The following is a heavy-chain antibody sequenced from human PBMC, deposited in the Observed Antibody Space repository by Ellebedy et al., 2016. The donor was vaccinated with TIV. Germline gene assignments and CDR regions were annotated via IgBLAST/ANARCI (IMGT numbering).Heavy chain of an antibody. V-gene: IGHV3-23*01. D-gene: IGHD2-2*01. CDR2: ISGSGGST. J-gene: IGHJ4*02. CDR3: AKVDIVVVPAAMGFDY. CDR1: GFTFSSYA. Sequence: GGSLRLXXAASGFTFSSYAMSWVRQAPGKGLEWVSAISGSGGSTYYADSVKGRFTISRDNSKNTLYLQMNSLRAEDTAVYYCAKVDIVVVPAAMGFDYWGQGTLVTVSS.